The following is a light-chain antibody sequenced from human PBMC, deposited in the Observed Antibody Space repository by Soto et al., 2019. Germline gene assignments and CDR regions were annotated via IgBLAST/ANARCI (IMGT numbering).Light chain of an antibody. CDR2: GTN. V-gene: IGLV1-40*01. CDR3: QSYDNSLSGSRV. CDR1: RSNIGAGYD. J-gene: IGLJ3*02. Sequence: QSVLTQPPSASGAPGQRVTISCTGSRSNIGAGYDVDWYQQLPGTAPKLLIYGTNNRPSGVPDRFSGSKSGMSASLAITGLQAADEDNYYCQSYDNSLSGSRVFGGGTQLTVL.